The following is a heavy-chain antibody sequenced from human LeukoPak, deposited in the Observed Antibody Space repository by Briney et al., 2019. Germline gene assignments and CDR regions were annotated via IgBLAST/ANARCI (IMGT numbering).Heavy chain of an antibody. CDR1: GFTFSSYW. D-gene: IGHD6-13*01. V-gene: IGHV3-30*03. Sequence: GGSLRLSCAASGFTFSSYWMSWVRQAPGKGLEWVAVISYDGSNKYYADSVKGRFTISRDNSKNTLNLQMNSLRAEDTAVYYCARERWGIAAAGTYFQHWGQGTLVTVSS. J-gene: IGHJ1*01. CDR2: ISYDGSNK. CDR3: ARERWGIAAAGTYFQH.